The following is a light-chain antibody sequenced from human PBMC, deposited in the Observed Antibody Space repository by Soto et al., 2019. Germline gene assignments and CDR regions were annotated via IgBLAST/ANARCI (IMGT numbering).Light chain of an antibody. CDR2: DVS. CDR3: SSYTSSSTLV. J-gene: IGLJ2*01. CDR1: SSDVGGYNY. Sequence: QSALTQPASVSGSPGQSITISCTGTSSDVGGYNYVSWYQQHPGKAPKLMIYDVSNRPSGVSNRFSGSKSGNTASLTISGRQAEAEADYYCSSYTSSSTLVFGGGTQVTVL. V-gene: IGLV2-14*01.